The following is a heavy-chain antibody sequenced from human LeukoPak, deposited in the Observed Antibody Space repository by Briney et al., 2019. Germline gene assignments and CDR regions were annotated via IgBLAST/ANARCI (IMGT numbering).Heavy chain of an antibody. CDR1: GFTFSSYW. D-gene: IGHD6-6*01. V-gene: IGHV3-74*01. CDR3: ARVRVEYSSIPFDY. CDR2: INGDGSST. Sequence: GGSLRLSCAASGFTFSSYWMHWVRQAPGKGLVWVSRINGDGSSTSYADSVKGRFTISRDNAKNTLYLQMNSLRAEDTAVYYCARVRVEYSSIPFDYWGQGTLVTVSS. J-gene: IGHJ4*02.